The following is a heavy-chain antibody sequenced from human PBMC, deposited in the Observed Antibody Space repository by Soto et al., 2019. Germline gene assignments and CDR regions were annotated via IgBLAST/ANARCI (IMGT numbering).Heavy chain of an antibody. CDR1: GGSITSSNC. CDR3: ARGIPGMSGTTDY. J-gene: IGHJ4*02. CDR2: IYQSGNT. D-gene: IGHD1-20*01. V-gene: IGHV4-4*02. Sequence: QVQLQASGPGLVKPSGTLSLTCAVSGGSITSSNCWTWVRQPPGKGLEWIGEIYQSGNTNYHPSLKSRVPISVDKSKNQFSLKVNSVTAADTAIYYCARGIPGMSGTTDYWCPGTLVTVSS.